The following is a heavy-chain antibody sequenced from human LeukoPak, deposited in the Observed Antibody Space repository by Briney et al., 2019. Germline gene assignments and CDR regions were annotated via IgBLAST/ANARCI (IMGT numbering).Heavy chain of an antibody. Sequence: GGSLRLSCGGSGFIFRDFDMTWVRQTAGRGLEWLSYIGESGSPVFYADSVKGRFSVSRDNAKKSHFLQLNGLRVEDTGIYYCARIGSTGTYNRDFQYWGPGTLVVVSS. D-gene: IGHD1-26*01. J-gene: IGHJ1*01. V-gene: IGHV3-48*03. CDR1: GFIFRDFD. CDR2: IGESGSPV. CDR3: ARIGSTGTYNRDFQY.